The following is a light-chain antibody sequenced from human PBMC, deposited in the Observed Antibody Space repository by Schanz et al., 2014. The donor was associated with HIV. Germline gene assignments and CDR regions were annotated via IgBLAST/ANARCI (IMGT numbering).Light chain of an antibody. J-gene: IGKJ1*01. V-gene: IGKV3-20*01. CDR1: QSVSTK. CDR2: GAS. CDR3: HQYGSSPQT. Sequence: EIVMTQTPATLSVSPGERATLSCRASQSVSTKLAWYQQKPGQAPRLLIYGASTRATGIPDRFSGGGSGTDFTLTISRLEPEDFAVYYCHQYGSSPQTFGQGTKVEIK.